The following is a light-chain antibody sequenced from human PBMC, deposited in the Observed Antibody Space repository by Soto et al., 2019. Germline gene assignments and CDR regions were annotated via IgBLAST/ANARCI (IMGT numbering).Light chain of an antibody. CDR2: DAS. J-gene: IGKJ5*01. CDR3: PPYDNLT. V-gene: IGKV1-33*01. Sequence: DIQVTQSPSSLFASVRDRLTITCQASQNISNYLQWYQQKPGKAPKLLIYDASNLETGVPSRFSASGSGTDFTFTISSTQPEYMATYYCPPYDNLTFGQGTRLEIK. CDR1: QNISNY.